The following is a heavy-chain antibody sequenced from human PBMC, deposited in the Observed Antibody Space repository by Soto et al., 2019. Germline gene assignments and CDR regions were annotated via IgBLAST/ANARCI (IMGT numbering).Heavy chain of an antibody. D-gene: IGHD3-3*01. CDR1: GFTFSSYA. Sequence: GGSLRLSCAASGFTFSSYAMHWVRQAPGKGLEWVAVISYDGSNKYYADSVKGRFTISRDNSKNTLYLQMNSLRAEDTAVYYCARRFPAYGVFWSGYYYYYGMDVWGQGTTVTVSS. V-gene: IGHV3-30-3*01. J-gene: IGHJ6*02. CDR2: ISYDGSNK. CDR3: ARRFPAYGVFWSGYYYYYGMDV.